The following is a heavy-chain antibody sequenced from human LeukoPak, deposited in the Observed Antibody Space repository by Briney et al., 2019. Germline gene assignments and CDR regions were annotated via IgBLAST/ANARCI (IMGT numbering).Heavy chain of an antibody. D-gene: IGHD3-22*01. CDR2: FDPEDGET. Sequence: ASVKVSCKVSGYTLTELSMHWVRQAPGKGLEWMGGFDPEDGETIYAQKFQGRVTMTEDTSTDTAYMELSSLRSEDTAVYYCATGPYDSSGYGVSDAFDIWGQGTMVTVSS. CDR3: ATGPYDSSGYGVSDAFDI. CDR1: GYTLTELS. J-gene: IGHJ3*02. V-gene: IGHV1-24*01.